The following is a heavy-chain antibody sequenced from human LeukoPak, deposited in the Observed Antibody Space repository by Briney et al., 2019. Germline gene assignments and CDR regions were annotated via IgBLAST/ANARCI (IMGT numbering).Heavy chain of an antibody. Sequence: SETLPLTCAVYGGSFSGYYWSWIRQPPGKGLEWIGEINHSGSTNYNPSLKSRVTISVDTSKNQFSLKLSSVTAADTAVYYCARPGGMTYFDYWGQGTLVTVSS. V-gene: IGHV4-34*01. J-gene: IGHJ4*02. CDR1: GGSFSGYY. CDR2: INHSGST. D-gene: IGHD6-13*01. CDR3: ARPGGMTYFDY.